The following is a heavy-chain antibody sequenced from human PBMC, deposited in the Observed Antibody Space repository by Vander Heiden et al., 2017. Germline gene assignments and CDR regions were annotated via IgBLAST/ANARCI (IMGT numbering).Heavy chain of an antibody. CDR2: ISYDGSNK. V-gene: IGHV3-30*04. CDR1: GVTFSSYA. D-gene: IGHD6-19*01. Sequence: VQRVESGGGVVQPGRSVRLACEASGVTFSSYAMHWVRQAPGKGLEWVAVISYDGSNKYYADSVKGRFTISRDNSKNTLYLQMNSLRAEDTAVYYCARSYSSGWKRVDHFDYWGQGTLVTVSS. CDR3: ARSYSSGWKRVDHFDY. J-gene: IGHJ4*02.